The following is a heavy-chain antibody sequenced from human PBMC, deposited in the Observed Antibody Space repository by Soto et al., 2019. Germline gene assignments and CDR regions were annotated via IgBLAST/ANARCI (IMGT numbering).Heavy chain of an antibody. CDR1: GGSFSDYY. D-gene: IGHD2-2*01. V-gene: IGHV4-34*02. J-gene: IGHJ4*02. Sequence: QVQLQQWGAGLLKPSETLSLTCAVHGGSFSDYYWNWIRQPPGKGLEWIGDINHSGSAKYNPSLNSRVNFSLDTSKNEFSLKLSSVTVADTAVYYCARGPRTVVLPGALSFFDNWGQGTLVTVSP. CDR3: ARGPRTVVLPGALSFFDN. CDR2: INHSGSA.